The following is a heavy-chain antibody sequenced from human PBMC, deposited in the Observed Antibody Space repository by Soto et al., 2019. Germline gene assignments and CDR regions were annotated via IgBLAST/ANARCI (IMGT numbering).Heavy chain of an antibody. CDR1: GYTFTSYG. Sequence: PVNVSCKASGYTFTSYGISWVRQAPGQGLEWMGWISAYNGNTNYAQKLQGRVTMTTYTSTSTAYMELRSLRSDDTAVYYCARVGVVAIDPYYYYGMDVWGQGTTVTVSS. CDR3: ARVGVVAIDPYYYYGMDV. J-gene: IGHJ6*02. CDR2: ISAYNGNT. D-gene: IGHD2-15*01. V-gene: IGHV1-18*04.